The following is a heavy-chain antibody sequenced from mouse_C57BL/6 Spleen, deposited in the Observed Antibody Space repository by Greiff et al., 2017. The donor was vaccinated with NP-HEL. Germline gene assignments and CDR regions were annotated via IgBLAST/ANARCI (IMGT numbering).Heavy chain of an antibody. CDR2: IDPSDSYT. CDR1: GYTFTSYW. CDR3: ARSNYTSWYFDV. D-gene: IGHD2-12*01. J-gene: IGHJ1*03. V-gene: IGHV1-50*01. Sequence: QVQLQQSGAELVKPGASVKLSCKASGYTFTSYWMQWVKQRPGQGLEWIGEIDPSDSYTNYNQKFKGKATLTVDTSSSTAYMQLSSLTSEDSAVYYCARSNYTSWYFDVWGTGTTVTVSS.